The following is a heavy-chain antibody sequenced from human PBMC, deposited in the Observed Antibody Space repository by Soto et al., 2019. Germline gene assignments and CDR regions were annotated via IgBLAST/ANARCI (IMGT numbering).Heavy chain of an antibody. CDR1: GGSMSPYY. Sequence: SETLSLTCTVSGGSMSPYYWTWIRQPPGKGLEWIANTYYRGNTNYNPSSESRVTISIDTSKNQFALKLNSMTAADTAVYYCARHSKKPGDFDYYYGVDVWGQGTTVTVSS. D-gene: IGHD1-1*01. V-gene: IGHV4-59*08. CDR3: ARHSKKPGDFDYYYGVDV. J-gene: IGHJ6*02. CDR2: TYYRGNT.